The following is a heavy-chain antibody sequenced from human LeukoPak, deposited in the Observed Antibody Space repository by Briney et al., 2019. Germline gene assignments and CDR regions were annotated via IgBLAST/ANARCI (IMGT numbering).Heavy chain of an antibody. CDR3: ARDSSGWYSGGYYYYGMDV. V-gene: IGHV4-34*01. D-gene: IGHD6-13*01. Sequence: SETLSLTCAVYGGSFSGYYWSWIRRPPGKGLEWIGEINHSGSTNYNPSLKSRVTISVDTSKNQFSLKLSSVTAADTAVYYCARDSSGWYSGGYYYYGMDVWGQGTTVTVSS. CDR2: INHSGST. J-gene: IGHJ6*02. CDR1: GGSFSGYY.